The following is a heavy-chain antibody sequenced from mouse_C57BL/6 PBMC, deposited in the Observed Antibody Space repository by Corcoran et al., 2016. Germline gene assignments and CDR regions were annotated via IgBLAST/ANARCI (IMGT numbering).Heavy chain of an antibody. CDR1: GYTFTTYG. CDR3: VIWLRRRFYFDY. Sequence: QIQLVQSGPELKKPGETVKISCKASGYTFTTYGMSWVKQAPGKGLKWMGWINTYSGVPTYADDFKGRFAFSLETSASTAYLQINNLKNEDTATYFCVIWLRRRFYFDYWGQGTTLTVSS. J-gene: IGHJ2*01. CDR2: INTYSGVP. D-gene: IGHD2-2*01. V-gene: IGHV9-3*01.